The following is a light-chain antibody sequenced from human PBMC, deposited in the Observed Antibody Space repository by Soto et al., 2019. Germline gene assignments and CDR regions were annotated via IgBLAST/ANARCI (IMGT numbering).Light chain of an antibody. Sequence: QSVLTQRPSASGTPGQRVTISCSGSSSNIGSNYVYWYQQLPGTAPKLLIYRNNQRPSGVPDRFSGSKSGTSASLAISGLRSEDEADYYCAAWDDSLRWVFGGGTKLTVL. J-gene: IGLJ2*01. CDR2: RNN. CDR1: SSNIGSNY. V-gene: IGLV1-47*01. CDR3: AAWDDSLRWV.